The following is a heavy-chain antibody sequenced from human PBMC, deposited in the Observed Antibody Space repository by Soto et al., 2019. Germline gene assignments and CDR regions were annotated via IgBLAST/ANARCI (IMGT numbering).Heavy chain of an antibody. Sequence: GGSLRLSCAASGFTFSGSAMHWVRQASGKGLEWVGRIRSKANSYATAYAASVKGRFTISRDDSKNTAYLQMNSLKTEDTAVYYCTRPLKEYYYYYGMDVWGQGTTVTAP. CDR1: GFTFSGSA. CDR2: IRSKANSYAT. V-gene: IGHV3-73*01. J-gene: IGHJ6*02. CDR3: TRPLKEYYYYYGMDV.